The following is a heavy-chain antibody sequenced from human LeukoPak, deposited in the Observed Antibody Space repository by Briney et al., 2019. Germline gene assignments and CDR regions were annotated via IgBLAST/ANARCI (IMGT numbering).Heavy chain of an antibody. D-gene: IGHD2-15*01. J-gene: IGHJ4*02. CDR2: IYPGDSDA. V-gene: IGHV5-51*01. CDR1: GYRLTTYW. CDR3: ATPTLGSIGEYLFDY. Sequence: GESLKISCKGSGYRLTTYWIGWVRQLPGKGLEWMGIIYPGDSDARYSPSFQGRVTISADQSISTAYLQWSTLRASDTAIYYCATPTLGSIGEYLFDYWGQGTLVTVSS.